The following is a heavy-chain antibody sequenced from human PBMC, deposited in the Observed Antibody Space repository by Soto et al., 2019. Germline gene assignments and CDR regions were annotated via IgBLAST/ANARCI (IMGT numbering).Heavy chain of an antibody. CDR3: ARVAYGMDV. V-gene: IGHV4-61*01. CDR2: IYYSGST. CDR1: GGSVSSGSYY. J-gene: IGHJ6*02. Sequence: SETLSLTCTVSGGSVSSGSYYWSWMRQPPGKGLEWIGYIYYSGSTNYNPSLKSRVTISVDTSKNQFSLKLSSVTAADTAVYYCARVAYGMDVWGQGTTVTVSS.